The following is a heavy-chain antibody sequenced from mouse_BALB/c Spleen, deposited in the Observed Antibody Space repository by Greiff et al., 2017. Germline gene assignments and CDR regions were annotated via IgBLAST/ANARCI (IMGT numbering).Heavy chain of an antibody. CDR3: ARGLMITYYFDY. CDR2: ISSGGST. J-gene: IGHJ2*01. CDR1: GFTFSSYA. Sequence: EVQRVESGGGLVKPGGSLKLSCAASGFTFSSYAMSWVRQTPEKRLEWVASISSGGSTYYPDSVKGRFTISRDNARNILYLQMSSLRSEDTAMYYCARGLMITYYFDYWGQGTTLTVSS. V-gene: IGHV5-6-5*01. D-gene: IGHD2-4*01.